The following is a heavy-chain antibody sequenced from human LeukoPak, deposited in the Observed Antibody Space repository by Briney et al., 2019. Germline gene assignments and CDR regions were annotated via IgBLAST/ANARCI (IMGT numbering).Heavy chain of an antibody. Sequence: GGSLRLSCAASGFTFSSYEMNWVRQAPGKGLEWVSYISSSGSTIYYADSVKGRFTISRDNAKNSLYLQMNSLRAEDTAVYYCASMADYDSSGYYYGRDYWGQGTLVTVSS. CDR2: ISSSGSTI. D-gene: IGHD3-22*01. CDR1: GFTFSSYE. J-gene: IGHJ4*02. CDR3: ASMADYDSSGYYYGRDY. V-gene: IGHV3-48*03.